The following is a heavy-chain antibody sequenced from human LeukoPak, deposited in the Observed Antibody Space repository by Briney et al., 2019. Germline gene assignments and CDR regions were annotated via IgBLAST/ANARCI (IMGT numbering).Heavy chain of an antibody. CDR1: GFTFSSYA. CDR2: ISGNGGNT. J-gene: IGHJ4*02. Sequence: PGGSLRLSCAASGFTFSSYAMSWVRQAPGKGLEWVSAISGNGGNTYYADSVKGRFTISRDNSKNSLYLQMNSLRTEDTALYYCAKDVGSSWYFDYWGQGTLVTVSS. CDR3: AKDVGSSWYFDY. V-gene: IGHV3-23*01. D-gene: IGHD6-13*01.